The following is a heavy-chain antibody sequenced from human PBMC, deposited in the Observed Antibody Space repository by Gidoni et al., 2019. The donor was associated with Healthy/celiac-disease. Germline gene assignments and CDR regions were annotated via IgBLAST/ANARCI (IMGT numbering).Heavy chain of an antibody. D-gene: IGHD5-18*01. CDR1: GFTFISYG. CDR3: ERGTPGYSYGLYYFDY. V-gene: IGHV3-33*01. Sequence: VQLVESGVGVVQPGLSLILSSAASGFTFISYGMHWVRQAPGKGLEWVAVRWYDGSNKDHADSVKGRFKIYRDNSKNTLYLQMNSLRAEDTAVYYCERGTPGYSYGLYYFDYWGQGNLVTVSS. J-gene: IGHJ4*02. CDR2: RWYDGSNK.